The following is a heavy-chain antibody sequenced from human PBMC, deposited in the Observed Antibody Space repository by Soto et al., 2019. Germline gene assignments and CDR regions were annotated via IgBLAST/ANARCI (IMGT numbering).Heavy chain of an antibody. V-gene: IGHV4-39*01. CDR3: ARQGYYYDIWTRYPRGAHFDY. J-gene: IGHJ4*02. D-gene: IGHD3-9*01. CDR1: GGSIISSSYY. Sequence: SETLSLTCTVSGGSIISSSYYWGLIRQPPGKGLEWIGSIYYSGSTYYNPSLKSRVTISVDTSKNQFSLKLSSVTAADTAVYYCARQGYYYDIWTRYPRGAHFDYWGQGGLVTVAS. CDR2: IYYSGST.